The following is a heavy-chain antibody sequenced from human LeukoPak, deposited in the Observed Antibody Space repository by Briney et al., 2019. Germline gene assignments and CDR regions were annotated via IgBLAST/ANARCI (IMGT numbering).Heavy chain of an antibody. CDR1: GFTFSKAW. V-gene: IGHV3-7*01. CDR3: GYTNNFYH. Sequence: GGSLRLSCAASGFTFSKAWMSWVRQAPGQGLEWVANIKHDGSEEYYVDSVKGRFTISRDDGRNSVSLQMNSVRAEDTAVYYCGYTNNFYHWGQGTLVVVSS. D-gene: IGHD3-16*02. CDR2: IKHDGSEE. J-gene: IGHJ4*02.